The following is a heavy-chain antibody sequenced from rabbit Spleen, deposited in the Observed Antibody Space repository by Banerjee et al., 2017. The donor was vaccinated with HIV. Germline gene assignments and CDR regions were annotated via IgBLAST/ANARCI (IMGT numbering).Heavy chain of an antibody. V-gene: IGHV1S45*01. Sequence: EQLEESGGGLVKPEGSLTLTCKASGVSLNDKDVMCWVRQAPGKGLEWIACINIVTGKSVYASWAKGRFTMSRTSSTTVTLQLTSLTAADTATYFCARSGHVRGDYTWDLWGPGTLVTVS. J-gene: IGHJ4*01. CDR3: ARSGHVRGDYTWDL. CDR2: INIVTGKS. CDR1: GVSLNDKDV. D-gene: IGHD1-1*01.